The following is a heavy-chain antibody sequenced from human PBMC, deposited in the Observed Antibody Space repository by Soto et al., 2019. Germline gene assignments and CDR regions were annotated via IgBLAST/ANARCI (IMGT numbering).Heavy chain of an antibody. CDR3: ARGLAAAGLNYYYYYYMDV. CDR1: GYTFTSYG. CDR2: ISAYNGNT. Sequence: QVQLVQSGAEVKKPGASVKVSCKASGYTFTSYGISWVRQAPGQGLEWMGGISAYNGNTNYAQKLQGRVTMTTDTSTSTAYMELRSLRSDDTAVYYCARGLAAAGLNYYYYYYMDVWGKGTTVTVSS. D-gene: IGHD6-13*01. V-gene: IGHV1-18*01. J-gene: IGHJ6*03.